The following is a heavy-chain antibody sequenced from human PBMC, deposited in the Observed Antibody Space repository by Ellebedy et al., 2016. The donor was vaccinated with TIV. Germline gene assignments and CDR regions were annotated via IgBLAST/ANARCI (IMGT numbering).Heavy chain of an antibody. CDR1: GGSLSNTPNY. D-gene: IGHD3-10*01. CDR3: AGYYGSGSYWLGWFDP. CDR2: IYYSGAT. J-gene: IGHJ5*02. V-gene: IGHV4-39*07. Sequence: SETLSLXXTASGGSLSNTPNYWGWIRQPPGKGLQWIANIYYSGATYYNPSLKSRVTISADTSKNQFSLRLSSVSAADTDVYYCAGYYGSGSYWLGWFDPWGQGALVTVSS.